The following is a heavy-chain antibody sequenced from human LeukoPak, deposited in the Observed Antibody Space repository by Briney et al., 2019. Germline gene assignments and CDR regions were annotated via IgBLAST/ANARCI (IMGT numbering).Heavy chain of an antibody. V-gene: IGHV4-59*01. CDR2: IYYTGST. CDR1: GGSIGTYY. Sequence: PSETLSLTCTVSGGSIGTYYWTWIRQPPGKGLEWIGYIYYTGSTDYNPSLKSRVTISVDTSKNQFSLKLSSVTAADTAVYFCARVTITSRQAFDYWGQGTLVTVSS. CDR3: ARVTITSRQAFDY. J-gene: IGHJ4*02.